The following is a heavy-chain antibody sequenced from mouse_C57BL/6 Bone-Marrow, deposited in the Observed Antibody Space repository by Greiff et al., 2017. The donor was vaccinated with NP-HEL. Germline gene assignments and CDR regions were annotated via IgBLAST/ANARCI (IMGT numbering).Heavy chain of an antibody. J-gene: IGHJ3*01. Sequence: VHLVESGPGLVAPSQSLSITCTVSGFSLTSYGVDWVRQSPGKGLEWLGVIWGVGSTNYNSALKSRLSISKDNSKSQVFLKMNSLQTDDTAMYYCASLRSRFAYWGQGTLVTVSA. CDR1: GFSLTSYG. CDR2: IWGVGST. V-gene: IGHV2-6*01. CDR3: ASLRSRFAY. D-gene: IGHD1-1*01.